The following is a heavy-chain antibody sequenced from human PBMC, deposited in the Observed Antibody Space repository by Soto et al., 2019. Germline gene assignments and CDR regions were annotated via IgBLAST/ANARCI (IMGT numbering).Heavy chain of an antibody. Sequence: PSETLSLTCAVYGGCFSGFYLSWIRQPPGKGLEWIVEINHSGTTNSNPSLKSRVTISVDTSKNQFSLKLRSVTAADTAVYYCARDHTPRYNWNYFSWFDPWGQGTLVTVSS. J-gene: IGHJ5*02. CDR2: INHSGTT. CDR3: ARDHTPRYNWNYFSWFDP. CDR1: GGCFSGFY. V-gene: IGHV4-34*01. D-gene: IGHD1-7*01.